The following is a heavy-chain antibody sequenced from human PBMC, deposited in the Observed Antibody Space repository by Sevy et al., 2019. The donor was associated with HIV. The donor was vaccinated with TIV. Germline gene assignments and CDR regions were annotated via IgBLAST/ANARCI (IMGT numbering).Heavy chain of an antibody. V-gene: IGHV3-53*01. J-gene: IGHJ6*02. CDR2: IYSGANT. CDR3: ARDRITYYYDTSGYYTSGYGMDV. CDR1: GFNVSSNY. Sequence: GGSLRLSCAASGFNVSSNYMSWVRQAPGKGLEWVSVIYSGANTYYADSVKGRFTISRDTSKNTLYLQMSSLRAEDTAVYYCARDRITYYYDTSGYYTSGYGMDVWGQGTTVTVSS. D-gene: IGHD3-22*01.